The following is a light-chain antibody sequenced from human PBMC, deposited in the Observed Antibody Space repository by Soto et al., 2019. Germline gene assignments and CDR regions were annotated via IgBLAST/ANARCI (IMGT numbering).Light chain of an antibody. CDR3: QSYDNSLSGSRV. CDR2: GNS. CDR1: RSNIGAGYD. Sequence: QSVLTQPPSVSGAPGQRVTISCTGSRSNIGAGYDVHWYQQLPGTAPKLLIFGNSNRPSGVPDRFSGSKSGTSASLAITGLQAEDEADYYCQSYDNSLSGSRVFGGGTKVTVL. V-gene: IGLV1-40*01. J-gene: IGLJ3*02.